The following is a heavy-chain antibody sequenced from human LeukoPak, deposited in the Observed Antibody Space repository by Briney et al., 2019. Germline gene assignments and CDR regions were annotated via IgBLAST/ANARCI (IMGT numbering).Heavy chain of an antibody. D-gene: IGHD6-13*01. V-gene: IGHV3-30-3*01. CDR1: GFTFSSYA. J-gene: IGHJ6*03. CDR2: ISYDGSNK. Sequence: GRSLRLSCAASGFTFSSYAMHWVRQAPGKGLEWVAVISYDGSNKYYADSVKGRFTISRDNSKNTLYLQMNSLRAEDTAVYYCARDSGWYMGYSSSWYGDYYYMDVWGKGTTVTVSS. CDR3: ARDSGWYMGYSSSWYGDYYYMDV.